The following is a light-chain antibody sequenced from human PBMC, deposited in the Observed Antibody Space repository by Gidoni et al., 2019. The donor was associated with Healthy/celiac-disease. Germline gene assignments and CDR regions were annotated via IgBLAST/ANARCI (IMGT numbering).Light chain of an antibody. CDR3: MQALQTPPWT. V-gene: IGKV2-28*01. J-gene: IGKJ1*01. CDR1: QSLQHSNGYNY. Sequence: DIVMTQSPLSLPVTPGEPASISCRSSQSLQHSNGYNYLDWYLQKPGQSPPLLIYLGSNRASGVPDRFSGSGSGTDFTLKISRVEAEDVLVYYCMQALQTPPWTFGQGTKVEIK. CDR2: LGS.